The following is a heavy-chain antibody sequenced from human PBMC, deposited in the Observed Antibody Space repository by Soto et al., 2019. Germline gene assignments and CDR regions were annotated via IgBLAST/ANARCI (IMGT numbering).Heavy chain of an antibody. V-gene: IGHV3-15*07. CDR2: IKSKTDGGTT. CDR1: GFTFSNAW. CDR3: TADPYDYYGMDV. J-gene: IGHJ6*02. Sequence: GESLRLSCAASGFTFSNAWMNWVRQAPGKGLEWVGRIKSKTDGGTTDYAAPVKGRFTISRDDSKNTLYLQMNSLKTEDTAVYYCTADPYDYYGMDVWGQGTTVTVSS.